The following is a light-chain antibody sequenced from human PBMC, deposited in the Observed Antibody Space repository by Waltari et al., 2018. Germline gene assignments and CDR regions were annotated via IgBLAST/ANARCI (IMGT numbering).Light chain of an antibody. J-gene: IGLJ2*01. CDR1: SSNIGNNY. Sequence: QSVLTQPPSVSAAPGQTVTISCSGSSSNIGNNYVYWYQHLPGTATKLLIYEINKRPAGIPCRFSGSKSGTAATLAITGLQTGDEADYYCGTWDTSLRTVFGGGTKVTVL. CDR3: GTWDTSLRTV. V-gene: IGLV1-51*02. CDR2: EIN.